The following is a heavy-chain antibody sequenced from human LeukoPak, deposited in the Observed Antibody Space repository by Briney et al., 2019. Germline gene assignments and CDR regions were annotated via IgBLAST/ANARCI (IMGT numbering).Heavy chain of an antibody. CDR2: INPNSGGT. V-gene: IGHV1-2*02. J-gene: IGHJ5*02. CDR3: ARDSDPMNYDFWSGYYSPVNWFDP. Sequence: ASVKVSRKASGYTFTGYYMHWVRQAPGQGLEWMGWINPNSGGTNYAQKFQGRVTMTRDTSISTAYMELSRLRSDDTAVYYCARDSDPMNYDFWSGYYSPVNWFDPWGQGTLVTVSS. CDR1: GYTFTGYY. D-gene: IGHD3-3*01.